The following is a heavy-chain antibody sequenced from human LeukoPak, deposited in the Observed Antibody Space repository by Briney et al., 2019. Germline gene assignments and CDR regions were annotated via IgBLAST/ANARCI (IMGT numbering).Heavy chain of an antibody. Sequence: PGGSLRLSCAASGFTFNSYDMHWVRQAPGKGLQWVGHIRSETDGATTDYAAAVQGRFTISRDDSKKMLYLEMNSLKTEDTGLYYCTTDLNQRLKWFGNPLDHWGQGTPVTVSS. J-gene: IGHJ4*02. CDR2: IRSETDGATT. CDR1: GFTFNSYD. CDR3: TTDLNQRLKWFGNPLDH. D-gene: IGHD3-10*01. V-gene: IGHV3-15*01.